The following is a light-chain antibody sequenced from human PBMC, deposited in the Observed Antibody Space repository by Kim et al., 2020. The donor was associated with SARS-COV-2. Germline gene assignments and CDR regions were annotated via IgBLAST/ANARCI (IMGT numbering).Light chain of an antibody. CDR2: DAS. CDR1: QDITNY. CDR3: QEHDNLGVT. Sequence: GDRVTITCQASQDITNYLNWYQHKPGQAPKLLIYDASNLETGVPSRFSGSGSGTHFTFTISSLQPEDIATYYCQEHDNLGVTFGQGTRLEIK. J-gene: IGKJ5*01. V-gene: IGKV1-33*01.